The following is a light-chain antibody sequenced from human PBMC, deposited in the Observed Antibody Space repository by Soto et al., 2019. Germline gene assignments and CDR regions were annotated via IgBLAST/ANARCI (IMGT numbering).Light chain of an antibody. CDR2: GAS. V-gene: IGKV3-15*01. J-gene: IGKJ2*01. Sequence: EIVMTQSPATLSVSPGERATLSCRASQSVSGNLAWYQQKPGQAPRLLIYGASTRATGIPARFSGSGSGTELTLTISSLQSEDFAVYYCQQYNNWPPYTFGQGTKLEIK. CDR3: QQYNNWPPYT. CDR1: QSVSGN.